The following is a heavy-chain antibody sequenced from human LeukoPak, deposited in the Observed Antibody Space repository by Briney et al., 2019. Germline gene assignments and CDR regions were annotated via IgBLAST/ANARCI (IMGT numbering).Heavy chain of an antibody. D-gene: IGHD2-2*01. V-gene: IGHV1-18*01. CDR2: ISAYNGNT. CDR1: GYTFTSYV. CDR3: ARDCSSTSCLPFDY. J-gene: IGHJ4*02. Sequence: GASVKVSCKASGYTFTSYVISWVRQAPGQGLEWMGWISAYNGNTNYAQKLQGRVTMTTDTSTSTAYMELRSLRSDDTAVYYCARDCSSTSCLPFDYWGQGTLVTVSS.